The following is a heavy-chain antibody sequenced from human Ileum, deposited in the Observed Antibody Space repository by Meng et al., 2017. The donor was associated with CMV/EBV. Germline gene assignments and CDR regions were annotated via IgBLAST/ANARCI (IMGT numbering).Heavy chain of an antibody. D-gene: IGHD7-27*01. V-gene: IGHV4-4*07. CDR1: VGSMSGYY. J-gene: IGHJ4*02. Sequence: QGALQASGPGRVKPSETLSLTCTVSVGSMSGYYWSWIRQPAGKGLEWIGRIYTSGSSNYNSSLKSRVTMSVDTSKNQFSMKLNSVTAADTAVYYCAREGPTDWGRALDYWGQGTLVTVSS. CDR3: AREGPTDWGRALDY. CDR2: IYTSGSS.